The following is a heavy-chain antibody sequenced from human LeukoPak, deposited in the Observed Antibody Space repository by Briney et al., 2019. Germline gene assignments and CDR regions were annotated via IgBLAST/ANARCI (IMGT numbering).Heavy chain of an antibody. D-gene: IGHD3-9*01. J-gene: IGHJ6*02. V-gene: IGHV3-21*01. Sequence: PGGSLRLSCVGSGFTLSSDSMNWVRQAPGKGLEWVTSISSSSSHIYYADSVKGRFTISRDNAKNSLYLQMNSLRAEDTAVYYCARERYYDILTGYLGYYYYGMDVWGQGTTVTVSS. CDR1: GFTLSSDS. CDR2: ISSSSSHI. CDR3: ARERYYDILTGYLGYYYYGMDV.